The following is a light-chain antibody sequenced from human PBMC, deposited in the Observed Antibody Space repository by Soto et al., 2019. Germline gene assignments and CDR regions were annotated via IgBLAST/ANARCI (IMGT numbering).Light chain of an antibody. Sequence: DIQMTQSPSSLSASIGDRVTITCQASQDIRQYLNWYQQKPGKAPKLLIYDASRLDTGVPARFSGSGSGTDFTFTVSSLQPEDIATYYCQVYDYISARLTFGPGTKVDIK. CDR1: QDIRQY. CDR3: QVYDYISARLT. V-gene: IGKV1-33*01. CDR2: DAS. J-gene: IGKJ3*01.